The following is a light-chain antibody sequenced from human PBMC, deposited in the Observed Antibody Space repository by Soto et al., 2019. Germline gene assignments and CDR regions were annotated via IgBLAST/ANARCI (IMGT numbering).Light chain of an antibody. J-gene: IGLJ1*01. CDR1: SSDVGGYNY. Sequence: QSVLTQPASVSWSPGQSITISCTGTSSDVGGYNYVSWYQQHPGKAPKFMIYDVSNRPSGVSNRFSGSKSGNTASLTISGLQVEDEADYYCGSYTTSNTSQIVFGTGTKLTVL. CDR3: GSYTTSNTSQIV. CDR2: DVS. V-gene: IGLV2-14*01.